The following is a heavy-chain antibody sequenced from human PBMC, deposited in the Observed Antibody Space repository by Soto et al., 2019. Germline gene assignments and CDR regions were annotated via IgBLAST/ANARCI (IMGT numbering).Heavy chain of an antibody. J-gene: IGHJ4*02. CDR2: IIPILGIA. D-gene: IGHD3-22*01. Sequence: ASVKVSCKASGGTFSSYTISWVRQAPGQGLEWMGRIIPILGIANYAQKFQGRVTITADKSTSTAYMELSSLRSEDTAVYYCARVLYYYDSSGPRGYFDYWGQGTLVTVSS. V-gene: IGHV1-69*02. CDR1: GGTFSSYT. CDR3: ARVLYYYDSSGPRGYFDY.